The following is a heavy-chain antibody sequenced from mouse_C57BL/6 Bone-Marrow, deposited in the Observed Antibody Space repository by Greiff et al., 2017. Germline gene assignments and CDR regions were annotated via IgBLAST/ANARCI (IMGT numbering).Heavy chain of an antibody. CDR2: IWSGGST. CDR3: ARPEPPY. V-gene: IGHV2-2*01. Sequence: VKLQEPGPGLVQPSQSLSITCTVSGFTLTSYGVHWVRQSPGQGLEWLGVIWSGGSTDYNAAFISRLTISKDNSKIQVFFKRNRLQAADTAIYYFARPEPPYWGQGTTLTVSS. CDR1: GFTLTSYG. J-gene: IGHJ2*01.